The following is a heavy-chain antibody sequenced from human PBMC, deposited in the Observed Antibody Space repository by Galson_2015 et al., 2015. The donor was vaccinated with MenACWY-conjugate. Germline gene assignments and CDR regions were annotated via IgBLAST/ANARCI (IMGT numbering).Heavy chain of an antibody. V-gene: IGHV5-51*01. CDR1: GYSFTTYW. J-gene: IGHJ6*02. D-gene: IGHD1-26*01. CDR2: ISPGDSNT. CDR3: ARHPPGGRGMDV. Sequence: QSGAEVKKPGKSLKISCKTTGYSFTTYWIAWVRQMPGTGLEWMGLISPGDSNTRYSPSFQGQVTISADKSISTAYLQWSSLKASDTAMYYCARHPPGGRGMDVWGQGTTVTVSS.